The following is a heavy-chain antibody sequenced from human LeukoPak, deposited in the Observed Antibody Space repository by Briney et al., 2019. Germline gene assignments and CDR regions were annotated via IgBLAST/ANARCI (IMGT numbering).Heavy chain of an antibody. CDR1: GFTFDDYG. CDR2: INWNGGST. Sequence: GGSLRLSCAASGFTFDDYGMSWVRQAPGKGLEWVSGINWNGGSTGYADSVKVRFTISRDNAKNSLYLQMNSLRTEDTALYYCARVRYYDSSGYSTELFDYWGQGTLVTVSS. V-gene: IGHV3-20*04. J-gene: IGHJ4*02. CDR3: ARVRYYDSSGYSTELFDY. D-gene: IGHD3-22*01.